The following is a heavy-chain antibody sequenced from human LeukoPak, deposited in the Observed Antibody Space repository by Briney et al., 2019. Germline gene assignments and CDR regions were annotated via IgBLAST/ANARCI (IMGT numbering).Heavy chain of an antibody. V-gene: IGHV3-7*01. J-gene: IGHJ6*02. D-gene: IGHD3-10*01. CDR3: ARDYFGSGRHYYGLDV. Sequence: GGSLRLSCAVSGFAFTNYWMSWVRQAPGKGPEWVAKINQGGSEKDYVDSVKGRFTISRDNAKSSVFLQMDNLRVEDTAVHFCARDYFGSGRHYYGLDVWGQGTTVIVSS. CDR2: INQGGSEK. CDR1: GFAFTNYW.